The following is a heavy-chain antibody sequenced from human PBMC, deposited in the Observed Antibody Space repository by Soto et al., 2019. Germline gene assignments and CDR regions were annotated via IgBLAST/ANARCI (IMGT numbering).Heavy chain of an antibody. CDR1: GFTFSSYA. J-gene: IGHJ4*02. Sequence: GGSLRLSCAASGFTFSSYAMSLVRQAPGKGLEWVSAISGSGGSTYYADSVKGRFTISRDNSKNTLYLQMNSLRAEDTAVYYCAKVRFATVTLGYFDYWGQGTLVTVSS. CDR2: ISGSGGST. D-gene: IGHD4-17*01. V-gene: IGHV3-23*01. CDR3: AKVRFATVTLGYFDY.